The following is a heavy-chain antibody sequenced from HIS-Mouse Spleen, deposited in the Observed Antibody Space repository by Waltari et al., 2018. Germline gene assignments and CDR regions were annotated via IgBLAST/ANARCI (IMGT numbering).Heavy chain of an antibody. D-gene: IGHD6-13*01. J-gene: IGHJ2*01. CDR3: AREIPYSSSWYDWYFDL. CDR2: IYYSGST. Sequence: QLQLQESGPGLSTPSETLSLTCTVSGGPISSSSYSWGWIRQPPGKGLEWIGSIYYSGSTYYNPSLKSRVTISVDTSKNQFSLKLSSVTAADTAVYYCAREIPYSSSWYDWYFDLWGRGTLVTVSS. CDR1: GGPISSSSYS. V-gene: IGHV4-39*07.